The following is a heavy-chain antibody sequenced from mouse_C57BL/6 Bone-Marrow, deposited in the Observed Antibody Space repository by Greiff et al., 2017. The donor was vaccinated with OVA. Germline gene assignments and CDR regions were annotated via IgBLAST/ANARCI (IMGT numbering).Heavy chain of an antibody. Sequence: EVMLVESGGDLVKPGGSLKLSCAASGFTFSSYGMSWVRQTPDKRLEWVATISSGGSYTYYPDSVKGRFTISRDNAKNTLYLQMSSLKSEDTAMYYCARGGDVGVADWGQGTLVTVSA. CDR1: GFTFSSYG. J-gene: IGHJ3*01. V-gene: IGHV5-6*01. CDR2: ISSGGSYT. CDR3: ARGGDVGVAD.